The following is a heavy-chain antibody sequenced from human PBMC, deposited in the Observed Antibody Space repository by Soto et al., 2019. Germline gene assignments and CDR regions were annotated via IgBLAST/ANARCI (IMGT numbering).Heavy chain of an antibody. CDR1: GGSISSGGYY. D-gene: IGHD3-3*01. V-gene: IGHV4-31*01. Sequence: QVQLQESGPGLVKPSQTLSLTCTVSGGSISSGGYYWSWIRQHPGKGLEWIGYIYYSGSTYYNPSLKSPVTISVDTSKNQFSLKLSSVTAADTAVYYCARQTYYDFWSGFHLRGYYFDYWGQGTLVTVSS. CDR3: ARQTYYDFWSGFHLRGYYFDY. J-gene: IGHJ4*02. CDR2: IYYSGST.